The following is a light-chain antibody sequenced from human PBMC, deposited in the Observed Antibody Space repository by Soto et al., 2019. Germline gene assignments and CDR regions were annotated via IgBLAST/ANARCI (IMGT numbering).Light chain of an antibody. V-gene: IGKV3-20*01. Sequence: EVVLTQSPGTLSLSPGERATLSCRASQSVSNNYVAWYQQKRGQSPKLLIFGSTDRATGIPDRFSGSGSGTDFTPTISRLEPEDVSVYYCQQYGSSPPYTFGQGTKLEIK. J-gene: IGKJ2*01. CDR1: QSVSNNY. CDR2: GST. CDR3: QQYGSSPPYT.